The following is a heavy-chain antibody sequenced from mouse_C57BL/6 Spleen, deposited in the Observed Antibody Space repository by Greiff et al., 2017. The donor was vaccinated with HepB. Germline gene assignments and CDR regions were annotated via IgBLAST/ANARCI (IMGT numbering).Heavy chain of an antibody. Sequence: QVQLQQPGAELVRPGSSVKLSCKASGYTFTSYWMDWVKQRPGQGLEWIGNIYPSDSETHYNQKFKDKATLTVDKSSSTAYMQLSGLTSEDSAVYYCAREGTTVFDYWGQGTTLTVSS. CDR2: IYPSDSET. J-gene: IGHJ2*01. CDR1: GYTFTSYW. V-gene: IGHV1-61*01. CDR3: AREGTTVFDY. D-gene: IGHD1-1*01.